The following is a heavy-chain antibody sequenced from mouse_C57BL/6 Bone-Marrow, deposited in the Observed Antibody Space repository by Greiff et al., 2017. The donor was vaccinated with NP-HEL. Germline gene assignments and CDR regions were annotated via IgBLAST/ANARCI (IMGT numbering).Heavy chain of an antibody. CDR1: GYTFTSYW. Sequence: QVQLQQSGAELVKPGASVKLSCKASGYTFTSYWMQWVKQRPGQGLEWIGEIDPSDSYTNYNQKFKGKATLTVDTSSSTAYMQLSSLTSEDSAVYYCAREDYGSSFAYWGQGTLVTVSA. D-gene: IGHD1-1*01. J-gene: IGHJ3*01. V-gene: IGHV1-50*01. CDR3: AREDYGSSFAY. CDR2: IDPSDSYT.